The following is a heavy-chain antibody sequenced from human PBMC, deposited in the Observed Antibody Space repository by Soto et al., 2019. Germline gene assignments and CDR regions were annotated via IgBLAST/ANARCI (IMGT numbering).Heavy chain of an antibody. CDR2: INDSGDI. Sequence: QVPLQQWGAGLLKPSETLFLPCAVYGGAFSGYQWGWVPPTPGKGLWWNGGINDSGDINYNPSLKSRVTILVDSPKKQISLRLSSVTAADTAVYYCARGLILWFGELSRRGGYYYYMDVWGKGTTVTVSS. CDR3: ARGLILWFGELSRRGGYYYYMDV. CDR1: GGAFSGYQ. J-gene: IGHJ6*03. V-gene: IGHV4-34*01. D-gene: IGHD3-10*01.